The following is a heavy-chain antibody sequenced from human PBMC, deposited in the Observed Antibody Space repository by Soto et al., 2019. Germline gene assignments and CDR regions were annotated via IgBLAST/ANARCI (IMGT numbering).Heavy chain of an antibody. Sequence: QVQLQQWGAGLLKPSETLSLTCAVYGGSFSGYYWSWIRQPPGKGLEWIGEINPSGSTNYNPSLKTRVTISVDTSKNQFPLQLSSVTAADTAVYYCARGWGIAAAGRPFDYWGQGTLVTVSS. CDR2: INPSGST. V-gene: IGHV4-34*01. J-gene: IGHJ4*02. D-gene: IGHD6-13*01. CDR3: ARGWGIAAAGRPFDY. CDR1: GGSFSGYY.